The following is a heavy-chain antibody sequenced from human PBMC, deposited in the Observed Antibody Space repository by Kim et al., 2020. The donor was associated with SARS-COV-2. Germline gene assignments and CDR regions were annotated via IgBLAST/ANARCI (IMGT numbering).Heavy chain of an antibody. CDR1: GGSISSYY. J-gene: IGHJ5*02. V-gene: IGHV4-59*13. Sequence: SETLSLTCTVSGGSISSYYWSWIRQPPGKGLEWIGYIYYSGSTNYNPSLKSRVTISVDTSKNQFSLKLSSVTAADTAVYYCARGRVRYVDLGSWGQGTLVTVSS. D-gene: IGHD4-17*01. CDR2: IYYSGST. CDR3: ARGRVRYVDLGS.